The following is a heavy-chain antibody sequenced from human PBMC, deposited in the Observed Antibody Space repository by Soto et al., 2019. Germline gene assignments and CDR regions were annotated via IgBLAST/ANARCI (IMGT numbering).Heavy chain of an antibody. Sequence: QVQLQESGPGLVKPSGTLSLTCAVSGGSISSSNWWSWVRQPPGKGLEWIGEIHHSGSTNYNPSLKWRVNISGDKSKNQFSLKLSSVTAADTAVYYCARWYYYDSSGYYYGVAFDIWGQGTMVTVSS. CDR1: GGSISSSNW. D-gene: IGHD3-22*01. J-gene: IGHJ3*02. CDR3: ARWYYYDSSGYYYGVAFDI. CDR2: IHHSGST. V-gene: IGHV4-4*02.